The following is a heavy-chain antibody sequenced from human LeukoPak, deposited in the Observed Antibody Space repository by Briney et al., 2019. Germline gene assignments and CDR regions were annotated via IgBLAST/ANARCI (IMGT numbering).Heavy chain of an antibody. D-gene: IGHD6-13*01. CDR2: ISGGGGSL. Sequence: GGSLRLSCAASGFTFNRYALSWVRQAPGKGLEWVPDISGGGGSLFYADSVKGRFTISRDNSKNTLYLQMNRLRAEDTAVYLCAKGIAAAASYYFEYWGQGTLVTVSS. J-gene: IGHJ4*02. V-gene: IGHV3-23*01. CDR3: AKGIAAAASYYFEY. CDR1: GFTFNRYA.